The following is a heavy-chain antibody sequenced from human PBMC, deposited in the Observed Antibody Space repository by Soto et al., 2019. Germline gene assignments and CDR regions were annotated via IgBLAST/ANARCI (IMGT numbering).Heavy chain of an antibody. CDR3: GRDYGSGSGDTCYYYGMDV. CDR2: MSAYNGNT. CDR1: WYTFTSDG. D-gene: IGHD3-10*01. V-gene: IGHV1-18*04. J-gene: IGHJ6*01. Sequence: APEKVSSKASWYTFTSDGISWLRQAPGQGLECMGSMSAYNGNTNYAQKLQCRVTMTTDTCTSTAYMELRSLRSADTAVHYCGRDYGSGSGDTCYYYGMDVCGQRTRVAVSS.